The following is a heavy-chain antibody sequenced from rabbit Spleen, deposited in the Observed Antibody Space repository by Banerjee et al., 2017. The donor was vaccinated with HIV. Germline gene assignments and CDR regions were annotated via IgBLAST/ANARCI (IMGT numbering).Heavy chain of an antibody. Sequence: EQLEESGGGLVKPEGSLTLTCKDSGVSFSDKEEMGWVRQVPGKGLEWFGCINTATGKGVYATWAKGRFTISMTSSSTVTLQMTSLTAADPATYFCARDLAYVIGWNLNLWGPGTLVTVS. V-gene: IGHV1S45*01. CDR3: ARDLAYVIGWNLNL. CDR2: INTATGKG. CDR1: GVSFSDKEE. D-gene: IGHD6-1*01. J-gene: IGHJ4*01.